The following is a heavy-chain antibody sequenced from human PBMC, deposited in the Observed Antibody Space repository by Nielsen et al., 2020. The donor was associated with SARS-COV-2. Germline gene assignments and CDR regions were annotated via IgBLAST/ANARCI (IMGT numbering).Heavy chain of an antibody. J-gene: IGHJ4*02. CDR3: ARSPRKNYYGSRWYYFDY. V-gene: IGHV1-2*02. Sequence: WVRQAPGQGLEWMGMINPSGGGASYAQKFQGRVTMTRDTSISTAYMELSRLRSDDTAVYYCARSPRKNYYGSRWYYFDYWGQGTLVTVSS. CDR2: INPSGGGA. D-gene: IGHD3-10*01.